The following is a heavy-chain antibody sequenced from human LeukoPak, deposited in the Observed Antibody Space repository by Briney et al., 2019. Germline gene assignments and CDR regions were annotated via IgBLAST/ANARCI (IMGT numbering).Heavy chain of an antibody. J-gene: IGHJ2*01. CDR2: VNTKSGNT. CDR3: ARVGPRGVVTAISLYWYFDL. D-gene: IGHD2-21*02. Sequence: ASVKVSCKASGYTFTRYDINWVRQATGQGLEWLGWVNTKSGNTGSAQNFQGRVTITRDTSINTAYMELSSLRSEDTAVYYCARVGPRGVVTAISLYWYFDLWGRGTLVTVSS. V-gene: IGHV1-8*03. CDR1: GYTFTRYD.